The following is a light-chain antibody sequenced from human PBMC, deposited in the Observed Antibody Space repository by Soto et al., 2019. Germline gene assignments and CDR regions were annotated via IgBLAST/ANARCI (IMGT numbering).Light chain of an antibody. J-gene: IGKJ4*01. CDR3: QQRSNWPLT. Sequence: EIVLTQSPVTLSLSPGERATLSCRASQSVSSYLAWYQQKAGQAPRLLIYDASNRATGIPARFSGSGSETDFTLTISSLEPEDFAVYYCQQRSNWPLTFVGGTKVEIK. V-gene: IGKV3-11*01. CDR2: DAS. CDR1: QSVSSY.